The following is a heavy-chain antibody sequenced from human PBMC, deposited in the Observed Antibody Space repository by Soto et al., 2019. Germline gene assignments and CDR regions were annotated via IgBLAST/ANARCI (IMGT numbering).Heavy chain of an antibody. CDR2: IYPGDSDT. V-gene: IGHV5-51*01. CDR3: ARQGEYDYVWGSYRSYYYYGMDV. Sequence: GESLKISCKGSGYSFTSYWIGWVRQMTGKGLEWMGIIYPGDSDTRYSPSFQGQVTISADKSISTAYLQWSSLKASDTAMYYCARQGEYDYVWGSYRSYYYYGMDVWGQGTTVTVSS. CDR1: GYSFTSYW. D-gene: IGHD3-16*02. J-gene: IGHJ6*02.